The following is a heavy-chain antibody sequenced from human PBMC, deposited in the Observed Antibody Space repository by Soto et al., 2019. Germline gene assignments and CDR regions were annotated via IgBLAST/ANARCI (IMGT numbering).Heavy chain of an antibody. V-gene: IGHV4-34*01. D-gene: IGHD3-10*01. CDR3: ARASLPVTYYYYMDV. CDR2: INHSGST. CDR1: GGSFSGYY. Sequence: SETLSLTCAVYGGSFSGYYWSWIRQPPGKGLEWIGEINHSGSTNYNPSLKSRVTISVDTSKNQFSLKLSSVTAADTAVYYCARASLPVTYYYYMDVWGKGTTVTVSS. J-gene: IGHJ6*03.